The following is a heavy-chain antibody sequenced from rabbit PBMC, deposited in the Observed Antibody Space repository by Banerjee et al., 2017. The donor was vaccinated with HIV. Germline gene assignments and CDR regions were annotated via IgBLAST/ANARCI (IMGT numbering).Heavy chain of an antibody. CDR1: GFSFSSGYY. Sequence: EQLVESGGGLVQPEGSPTLTCTASGFSFSSGYYMCWVRQAPGKGLELIGCIYTGSGNTYYASWVNGRFTISKTSSTTVTLQMTSLTAADTATYFCARGTYGYVEYSAFDPWGQGTLVTVS. CDR2: IYTGSGNT. J-gene: IGHJ2*01. V-gene: IGHV1S45*01. D-gene: IGHD6-1*01. CDR3: ARGTYGYVEYSAFDP.